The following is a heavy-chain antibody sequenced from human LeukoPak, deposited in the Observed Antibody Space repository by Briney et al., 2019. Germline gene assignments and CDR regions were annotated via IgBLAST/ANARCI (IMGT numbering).Heavy chain of an antibody. CDR1: GFTFSSYA. J-gene: IGHJ4*02. D-gene: IGHD6-13*01. CDR2: ISYDGGNK. Sequence: GGPLRLSCAASGFTFSSYAMQWVRQAPGKGLEWVAVISYDGGNKYYADSVKGRFSISRDNSKNTLYLRMNSLRAADTAVYYCAKDGGAAAGTFDYWGQGTLVTVSS. V-gene: IGHV3-30-3*01. CDR3: AKDGGAAAGTFDY.